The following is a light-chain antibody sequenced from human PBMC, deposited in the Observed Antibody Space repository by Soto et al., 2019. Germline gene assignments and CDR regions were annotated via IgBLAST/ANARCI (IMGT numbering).Light chain of an antibody. CDR2: EVS. J-gene: IGLJ2*01. CDR1: SSDVGSYDL. Sequence: QPVLTQPASVSESPGQSITISCTGTSSDVGSYDLVSWYQHHPGKAPKLIIYEVSKRPSGVSNRFSGSKSGNTASLTISGLQAEDEADYFCCSYAASSDVVFGGGTKLTVL. V-gene: IGLV2-23*02. CDR3: CSYAASSDVV.